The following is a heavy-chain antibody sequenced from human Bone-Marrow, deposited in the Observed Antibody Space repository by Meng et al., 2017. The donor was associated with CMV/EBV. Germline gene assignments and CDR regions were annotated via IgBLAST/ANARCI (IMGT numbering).Heavy chain of an antibody. V-gene: IGHV3-23*01. J-gene: IGHJ4*02. CDR1: GFTFSSYA. CDR3: ANRRGYGHYFDY. D-gene: IGHD5-18*01. Sequence: GESLKISCAASGFTFSSYAMSWVRQAPGKGLEWVSAISGSGGSTYYADSVKGRFTISRDNSKNTLYLQMNSLRAEDTAVYYCANRRGYGHYFDYWGQGTRVTVSS. CDR2: ISGSGGST.